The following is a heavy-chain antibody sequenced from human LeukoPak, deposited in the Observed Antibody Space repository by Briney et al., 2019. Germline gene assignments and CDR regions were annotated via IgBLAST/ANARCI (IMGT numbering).Heavy chain of an antibody. CDR3: ASSGSYFQADY. D-gene: IGHD3-10*01. J-gene: IGHJ4*02. CDR2: IYHSGST. V-gene: IGHV4-38-2*02. Sequence: SETLSLTCTVSGYSISSGYYWGWIRQPPGKGLEWIGSIYHSGSTYYNPSLTSRVTISVDTSKNQFSLKLSSVTAADTAVYYCASSGSYFQADYWGQGTLVTVSS. CDR1: GYSISSGYY.